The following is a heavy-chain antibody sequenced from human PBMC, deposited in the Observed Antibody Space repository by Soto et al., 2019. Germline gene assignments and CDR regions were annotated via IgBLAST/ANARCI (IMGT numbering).Heavy chain of an antibody. CDR3: VIDRDSDTWPSRDV. D-gene: IGHD1-26*01. CDR1: GYSFTRNG. Sequence: QVHLVQSGAELKKPGASVRVSCKASGYSFTRNGISWVRQAPAQGSEWMGWISAKNGDTNYAQKFQGRVIMTTDTSTSTAYMELRSLRSADTAVYYCVIDRDSDTWPSRDVWGQGTTVTVSS. CDR2: ISAKNGDT. J-gene: IGHJ6*02. V-gene: IGHV1-18*01.